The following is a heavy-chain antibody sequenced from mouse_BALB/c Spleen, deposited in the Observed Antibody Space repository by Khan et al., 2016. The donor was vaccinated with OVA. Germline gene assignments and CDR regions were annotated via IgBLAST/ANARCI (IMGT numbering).Heavy chain of an antibody. CDR3: TRYYDRYDGYYALDY. V-gene: IGHV2-6-4*01. J-gene: IGHJ4*01. CDR2: IWGGGDT. D-gene: IGHD2-14*01. CDR1: GFSLSSYN. Sequence: VQLQQSGPGLVAPSQSLSITCTVSGFSLSSYNIHWVRQPPGKGLEWLGMIWGGGDTDYNSTLISRLSISKDNSKSKVFLTVNRLQTDDSAMYYCTRYYDRYDGYYALDYWGQGTTVTVSS.